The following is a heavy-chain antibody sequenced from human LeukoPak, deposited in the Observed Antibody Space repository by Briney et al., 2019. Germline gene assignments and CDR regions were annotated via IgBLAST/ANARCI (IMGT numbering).Heavy chain of an antibody. D-gene: IGHD6-19*01. CDR2: IYYSGST. V-gene: IGHV4-59*12. CDR3: ARVRGNAVAGPFYFDY. Sequence: SETLSLTCTVSGGSISSYYWSWIRQPPGKGLEWIGYIYYSGSTNYNPSLKSRVTISVDKSKNQFSLKLSSVTAADTAVYYCARVRGNAVAGPFYFDYWGQGTLVTVSS. CDR1: GGSISSYY. J-gene: IGHJ4*02.